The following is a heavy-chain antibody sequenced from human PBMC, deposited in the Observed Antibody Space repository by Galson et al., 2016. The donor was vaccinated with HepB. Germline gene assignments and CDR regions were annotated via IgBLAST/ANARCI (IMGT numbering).Heavy chain of an antibody. D-gene: IGHD6-25*01. Sequence: SLRLSCAASGFTFGTYAMTWVRQTPGKGLEWVSSISGDGSTTHYKDSVKGRFTISRDNSQNTLYLWMSSLRAEDSAVYYCAKRALVAGLNWFDSWGQGTLVTVSS. V-gene: IGHV3-23*01. CDR2: ISGDGSTT. J-gene: IGHJ5*01. CDR1: GFTFGTYA. CDR3: AKRALVAGLNWFDS.